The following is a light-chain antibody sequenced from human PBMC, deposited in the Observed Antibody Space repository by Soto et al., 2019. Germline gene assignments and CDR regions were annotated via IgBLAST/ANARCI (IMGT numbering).Light chain of an antibody. Sequence: EIVLTQSPGTLSLSPGERATLSCRASQSVSSSHLAWYQQKPGQAPRLLLYGASSRATGIPDRFSGSGSGTDFTVTISRLEPEDFAVYYCRQYGSSSRTFGQGAKVDIK. V-gene: IGKV3-20*01. CDR3: RQYGSSSRT. J-gene: IGKJ1*01. CDR1: QSVSSSH. CDR2: GAS.